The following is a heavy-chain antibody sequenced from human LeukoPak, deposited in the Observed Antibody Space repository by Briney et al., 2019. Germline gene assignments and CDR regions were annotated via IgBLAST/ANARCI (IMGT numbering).Heavy chain of an antibody. V-gene: IGHV3-30*02. CDR2: IRYDGSNK. Sequence: GGSLRLSCAASGFTFSSYGMHWVRQAPGKGLEWVAFIRYDGSNKYYADSVKGRFTISRDNSKNTLYLQMNSLRPEDAAVYYCARDSDNLTGSKSHFDYWGQGTLVTVSS. CDR1: GFTFSSYG. CDR3: ARDSDNLTGSKSHFDY. D-gene: IGHD3-9*01. J-gene: IGHJ4*02.